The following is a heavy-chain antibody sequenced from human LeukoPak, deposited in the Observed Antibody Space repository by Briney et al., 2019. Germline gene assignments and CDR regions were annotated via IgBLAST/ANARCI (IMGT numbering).Heavy chain of an antibody. J-gene: IGHJ4*02. CDR1: GFTFSSYA. CDR2: ISGSGGST. CDR3: AKDRMVRGVIPYYSDY. Sequence: PGGSLRLSCAASGFTFSSYAMSWVRQAPGKGLEWVSGISGSGGSTYYADSVKGRFTISRDNSKNTLYLQMNSLRAEDTAVYYCAKDRMVRGVIPYYSDYWGQGTLVTVSS. V-gene: IGHV3-23*01. D-gene: IGHD3-10*01.